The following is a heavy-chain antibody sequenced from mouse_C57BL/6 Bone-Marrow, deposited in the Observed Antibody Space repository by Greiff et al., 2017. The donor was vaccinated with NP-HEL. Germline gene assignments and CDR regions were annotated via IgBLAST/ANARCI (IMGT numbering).Heavy chain of an antibody. Sequence: EVHLVESGGDLVKPGGSLKLSCAASGFTFSSYGMSWVRQTPDKRLEWVATISSGGSYTYYPDSVKGRFTISRDNAKNTLYLQMSSLKSEDTAMYYCARHQFPFYYYGSSPWFAYWGQGTLVTVSA. CDR1: GFTFSSYG. J-gene: IGHJ3*01. CDR3: ARHQFPFYYYGSSPWFAY. V-gene: IGHV5-6*01. D-gene: IGHD1-1*01. CDR2: ISSGGSYT.